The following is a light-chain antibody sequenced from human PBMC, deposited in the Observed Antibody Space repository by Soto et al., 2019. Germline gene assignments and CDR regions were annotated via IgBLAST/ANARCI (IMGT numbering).Light chain of an antibody. J-gene: IGKJ5*01. CDR1: QGIRSN. CDR2: VAS. Sequence: EIVMTQSPATLSLSPGERATLSCRASQGIRSNLAWYQQKPGQPPRLLISVASSSARGIAARFTGCGSGTDFTLPISSLQSADVATYYCQQHHNWCPITFGQGTRLEIK. CDR3: QQHHNWCPIT. V-gene: IGKV3D-15*01.